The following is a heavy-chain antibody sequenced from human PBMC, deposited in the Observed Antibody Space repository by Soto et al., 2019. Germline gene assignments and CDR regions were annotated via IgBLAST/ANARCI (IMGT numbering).Heavy chain of an antibody. J-gene: IGHJ1*01. V-gene: IGHV4-34*01. D-gene: IGHD6-19*01. CDR2: INHSGST. CDR3: ARDTYSSGWYGLQH. Sequence: QVQLQEWGAGLLKPSETLSLTCAVYGGSFSGYYWSWIRQPPGKGLEWIGEINHSGSTNYNPSLKSRVTISVDTSKNQFSLKLSSVTPADTAVYYCARDTYSSGWYGLQHWGQGTLVTVSS. CDR1: GGSFSGYY.